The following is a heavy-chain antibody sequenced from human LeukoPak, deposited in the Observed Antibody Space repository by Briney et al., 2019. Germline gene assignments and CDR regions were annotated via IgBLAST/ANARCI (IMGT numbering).Heavy chain of an antibody. Sequence: GGSLRLSCAASGFTFSSYAMSWVRQAPGKGLEWVSAISGSGGSTYYADSVKGRFTISRDNSKNTLYLQMNSLRAEDTAVYYCARAPYYDSSGYYDCWGQGTLVPVSS. CDR2: ISGSGGST. CDR1: GFTFSSYA. V-gene: IGHV3-23*01. J-gene: IGHJ4*02. D-gene: IGHD3-22*01. CDR3: ARAPYYDSSGYYDC.